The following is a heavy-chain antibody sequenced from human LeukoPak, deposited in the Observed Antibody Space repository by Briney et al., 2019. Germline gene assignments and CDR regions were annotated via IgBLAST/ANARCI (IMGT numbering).Heavy chain of an antibody. V-gene: IGHV3-64D*09. J-gene: IGHJ4*02. CDR1: GFTFSSYG. Sequence: GGSLRLSCSASGFTFSSYGMHWVRQAPGKGLEYVSGISNKGGSTYYADSVKGRFTISRDNSKNTLHLQMSSLRADDTAVYYCVKSGTWANFDSWGQGTLVTVSS. CDR2: ISNKGGST. D-gene: IGHD1-26*01. CDR3: VKSGTWANFDS.